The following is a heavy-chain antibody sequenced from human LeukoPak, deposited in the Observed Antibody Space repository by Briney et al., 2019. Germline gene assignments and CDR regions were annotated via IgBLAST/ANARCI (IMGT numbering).Heavy chain of an antibody. V-gene: IGHV4-39*07. D-gene: IGHD3-10*01. J-gene: IGHJ4*02. Sequence: PSETLSLTCTVSGGSISSSSYYWGWIRQPPGKGLEWIGTIYYSGSTYYNPSLKSRVTISVDTSKNQFSLKLSSVTAADTAVYYCARGDLIYYGSGSYYLDYWGQGTLVTVSP. CDR2: IYYSGST. CDR1: GGSISSSSYY. CDR3: ARGDLIYYGSGSYYLDY.